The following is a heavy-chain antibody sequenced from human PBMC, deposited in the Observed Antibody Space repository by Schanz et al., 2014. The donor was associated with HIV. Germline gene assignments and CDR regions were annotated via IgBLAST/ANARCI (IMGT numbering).Heavy chain of an antibody. CDR2: ISTSNGNT. CDR1: GYIFTSNG. D-gene: IGHD4-4*01. J-gene: IGHJ5*02. V-gene: IGHV1-18*01. CDR3: AREKTTLNWFDP. Sequence: QVQLVQSGAEVKKPGASVRVSCKTSGYIFTSNGISWVRQAPGQGLEWMGWISTSNGNTNYAQKFQGRVTMTTDTSTSTAYMELRSLRSDDTAVYYCAREKTTLNWFDPWGQGTRVTVSS.